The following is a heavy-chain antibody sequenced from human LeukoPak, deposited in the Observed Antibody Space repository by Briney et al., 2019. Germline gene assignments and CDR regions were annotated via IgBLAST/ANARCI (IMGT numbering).Heavy chain of an antibody. V-gene: IGHV3-9*01. Sequence: GGSLRLSCVASGFTLSSYGMHWVRQAPGKGLEWVSGITWNSGTIGYADSVKGRFTISRDNAKNSLYLQMNSLRAEDTALYYCAKDVTGTGAFDIWGQGTMVTVSS. D-gene: IGHD1-7*01. CDR2: ITWNSGTI. J-gene: IGHJ3*02. CDR1: GFTLSSYG. CDR3: AKDVTGTGAFDI.